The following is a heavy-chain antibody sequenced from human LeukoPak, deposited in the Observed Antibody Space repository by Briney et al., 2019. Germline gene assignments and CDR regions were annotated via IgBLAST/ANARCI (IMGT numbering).Heavy chain of an antibody. CDR3: VKASSAAPQGHHGMDV. V-gene: IGHV4-39*01. Sequence: SETLSLTCTVSGGSIGTSDYYWGWIRQPPGKGLEWIGSIYNNENTYYNPSLKSRISISGDTSKNQFSLRVSSVTAADTAVYYCVKASSAAPQGHHGMDVWGQGTTVTVSS. CDR2: IYNNENT. D-gene: IGHD6-13*01. J-gene: IGHJ6*02. CDR1: GGSIGTSDYY.